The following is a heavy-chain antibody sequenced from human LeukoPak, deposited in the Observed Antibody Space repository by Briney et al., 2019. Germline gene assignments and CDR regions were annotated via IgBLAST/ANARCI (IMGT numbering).Heavy chain of an antibody. V-gene: IGHV3-30*02. CDR2: IRYDGSNK. CDR1: GFTFSSYG. CDR3: ARHLSGVTGYTYGRGIDN. Sequence: PGGSLRLSCAASGFTFSSYGMHWVRQAPGKGLEWVAFIRYDGSNKYYADSVKGRFTISRDNSKNTLYLQMNSLRAEDTAVYYCARHLSGVTGYTYGRGIDNWGQGTLVTVSS. J-gene: IGHJ4*02. D-gene: IGHD5-18*01.